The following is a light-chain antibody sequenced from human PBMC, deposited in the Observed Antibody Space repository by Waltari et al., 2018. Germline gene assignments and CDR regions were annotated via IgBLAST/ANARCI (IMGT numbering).Light chain of an antibody. V-gene: IGLV1-44*01. Sequence: QSVLTQPTSASGTPGQRVTMSCSGSGSNIGSNTVNWYQQLPGTAPKVFIYTNSQRPQVVPDRFSASETGTSASLAISGLRSAVEADYYFAVWDDPLNGVVFGWGTKLTVL. CDR1: GSNIGSNT. J-gene: IGLJ2*01. CDR2: TNS. CDR3: AVWDDPLNGVV.